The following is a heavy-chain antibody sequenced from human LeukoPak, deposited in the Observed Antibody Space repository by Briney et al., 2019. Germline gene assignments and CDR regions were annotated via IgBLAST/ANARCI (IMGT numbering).Heavy chain of an antibody. V-gene: IGHV3-30*18. Sequence: GGSLRLSCAASGFTFSTYGMHWVRQAPGKGLEWVAVISYDGSNKYYADSVKGRFTISRDNSKNTLYLQMNSLRAEDTAVYYCAKRYTFGGVIAIDYWGQGTLVTVSS. CDR2: ISYDGSNK. CDR3: AKRYTFGGVIAIDY. D-gene: IGHD3-16*02. J-gene: IGHJ4*02. CDR1: GFTFSTYG.